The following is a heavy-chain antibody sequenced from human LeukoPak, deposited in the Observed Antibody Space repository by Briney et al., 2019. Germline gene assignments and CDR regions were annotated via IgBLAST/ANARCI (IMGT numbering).Heavy chain of an antibody. Sequence: ASVKVSCKASGYTFTSYGISWLRQAPGQGLEWMRWMSAYSGNTNYAQKLQGRVTITADESTSTAYMELSSLRSEDTAVYYCARSRKRYSSSLADLDYWGQGTLVTVSS. CDR3: ARSRKRYSSSLADLDY. J-gene: IGHJ4*02. D-gene: IGHD6-6*01. CDR2: MSAYSGNT. V-gene: IGHV1-18*01. CDR1: GYTFTSYG.